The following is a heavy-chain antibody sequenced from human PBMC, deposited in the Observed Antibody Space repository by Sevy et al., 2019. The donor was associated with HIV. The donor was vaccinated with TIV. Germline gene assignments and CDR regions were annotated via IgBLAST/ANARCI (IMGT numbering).Heavy chain of an antibody. J-gene: IGHJ6*03. D-gene: IGHD3-3*01. CDR1: GFTFSSYA. Sequence: GGSLRLSCSASGFTFSSYAMHWVRQAPGKGLEYVSAISSNGGSTYYADSVKGRFTISRDNSKNTLYHQMSSLRAEDTAVYYCVKDRVTIFGVVIINYYYYMDVWGKGTTVTVSS. V-gene: IGHV3-64D*06. CDR3: VKDRVTIFGVVIINYYYYMDV. CDR2: ISSNGGST.